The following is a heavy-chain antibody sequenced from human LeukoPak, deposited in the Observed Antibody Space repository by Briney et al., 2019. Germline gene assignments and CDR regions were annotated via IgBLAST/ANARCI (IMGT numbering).Heavy chain of an antibody. D-gene: IGHD1-26*01. CDR3: TRDMQGSRLYLVGSQND. CDR1: GFTFSNYN. J-gene: IGHJ4*02. V-gene: IGHV3-21*01. Sequence: PGGSLRLSCAASGFTFSNYNMNWVRQAPGKGLEWVSCISSGGTYIYYADSVKGRFTISRDNAMNTLYLQMNSLRAEDSALYYCTRDMQGSRLYLVGSQNDWGQGTLVTVSS. CDR2: ISSGGTYI.